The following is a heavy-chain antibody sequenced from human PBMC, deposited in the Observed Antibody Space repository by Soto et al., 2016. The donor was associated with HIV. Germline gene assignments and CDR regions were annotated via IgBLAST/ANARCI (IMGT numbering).Heavy chain of an antibody. D-gene: IGHD1-1*01. CDR2: VSFTGSP. J-gene: IGHJ4*02. Sequence: QVQLLESGPGLVKPSETLSLTCSVSGPSITSDSWSWIRQPPGKGLQWIAYVSFTGSPNYNPSLRSRLSISVDTSKNQVSLNLTSVTAADTAVYYCARFSFPGTKFDSWGQGSWSPSP. CDR3: ARFSFPGTKFDS. V-gene: IGHV4-59*01. CDR1: GPSITSDS.